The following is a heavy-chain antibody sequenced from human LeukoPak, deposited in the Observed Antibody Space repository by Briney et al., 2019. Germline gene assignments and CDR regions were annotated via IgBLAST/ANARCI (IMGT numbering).Heavy chain of an antibody. V-gene: IGHV3-23*01. Sequence: GGSLRLSCAASGFTFSSYTMSWVRQAPGEGLEWLSAISGRGESTFYAPSVKGRFAISRDNSDNTLYLQMSSLRVDDTAVYFCAKERQTGDYFTSDYWGQGTLATVSS. J-gene: IGHJ4*02. D-gene: IGHD4-17*01. CDR3: AKERQTGDYFTSDY. CDR2: ISGRGEST. CDR1: GFTFSSYT.